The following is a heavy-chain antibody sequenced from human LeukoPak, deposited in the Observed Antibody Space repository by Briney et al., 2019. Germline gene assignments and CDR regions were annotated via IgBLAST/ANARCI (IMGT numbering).Heavy chain of an antibody. CDR3: ARHGYNIGWSYLLIL. D-gene: IGHD6-19*01. CDR2: IIPIFGTA. Sequence: SVKVSCKASGGTFSSYAISWVRQAPGQGLEWMGGIIPIFGTANYAQKFQGRVTITADESTSTAYMELSSLRSEDTAVYYCARHGYNIGWSYLLILWGQGTLVTVSS. V-gene: IGHV1-69*13. CDR1: GGTFSSYA. J-gene: IGHJ4*02.